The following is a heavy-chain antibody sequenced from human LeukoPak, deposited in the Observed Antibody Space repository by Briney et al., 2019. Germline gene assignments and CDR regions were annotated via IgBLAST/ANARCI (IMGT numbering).Heavy chain of an antibody. V-gene: IGHV4-39*07. CDR2: IYYSGST. Sequence: SETLSLTCTVSGGSISSSSYYWGWIRQPPGKGLEWIGSIYYSGSTYYNPSLKSRVTISVDTSKNQFSLKLSSVTAADTAVYYCARDTGAWGSSSSREYYMDVWGKGTTVTVSS. CDR3: ARDTGAWGSSSSREYYMDV. D-gene: IGHD6-6*01. CDR1: GGSISSSSYY. J-gene: IGHJ6*03.